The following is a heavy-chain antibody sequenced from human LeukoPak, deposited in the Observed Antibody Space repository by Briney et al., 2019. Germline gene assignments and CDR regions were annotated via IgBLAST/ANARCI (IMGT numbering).Heavy chain of an antibody. V-gene: IGHV4-61*02. CDR3: AREDYYGSGSHMDV. CDR2: IYTSGST. Sequence: SQTLSLTCTVSGGSISSGSYYWSWIRQPAGKGLEWIGRIYTSGSTNYNPSLKSRVTISVDTSKNQFSLKLSSVTAADTVVYYCAREDYYGSGSHMDVWGKGTTVTVSS. J-gene: IGHJ6*03. CDR1: GGSISSGSYY. D-gene: IGHD3-10*01.